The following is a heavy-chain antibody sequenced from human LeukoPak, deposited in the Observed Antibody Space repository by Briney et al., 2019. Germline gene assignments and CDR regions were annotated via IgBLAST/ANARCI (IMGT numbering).Heavy chain of an antibody. CDR3: ARESGYYDRSGYFHYFDY. CDR1: GGSIMYYY. CDR2: IYTSGST. V-gene: IGHV4-4*07. D-gene: IGHD3-22*01. J-gene: IGHJ4*02. Sequence: SETLSLTCTVSGGSIMYYYWTWIRQPAGKGLEWIGRIYTSGSTNYNPSLKSRVIMSVDTSKNQFSLKLTSVTAADTAVYYCARESGYYDRSGYFHYFDYWGQGSLVTVSS.